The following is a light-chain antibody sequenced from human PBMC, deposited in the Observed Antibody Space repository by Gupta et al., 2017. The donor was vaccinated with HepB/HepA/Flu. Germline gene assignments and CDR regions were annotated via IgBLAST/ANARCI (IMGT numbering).Light chain of an antibody. V-gene: IGLV3-25*03. CDR1: VLSPQY. CDR3: QSADISGTSGF. Sequence: SFELTQPPSVSVSPGQTATITCSGNVLSPQYAYWYHQKPGQAPILLICKDTERPSGIPERFSWSSSGTTVTLDITGVQAGDEADYYWQSADISGTSGFFGGGTKVTVL. J-gene: IGLJ2*01. CDR2: KDT.